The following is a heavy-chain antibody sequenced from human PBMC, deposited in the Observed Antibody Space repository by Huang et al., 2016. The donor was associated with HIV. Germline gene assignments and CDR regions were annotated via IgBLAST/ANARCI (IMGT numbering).Heavy chain of an antibody. CDR2: IKSKPDGGTT. CDR1: GFTFSNVW. D-gene: IGHD6-13*01. J-gene: IGHJ4*02. V-gene: IGHV3-15*01. Sequence: EVQLVESGGGLVKPGGSLRLSCAASGFTFSNVWMSWVRQTPGKGLEWVGRIKSKPDGGTTDFAAPVKGRCTISRDDSKNTLYLQMNSLKTEDTAVYYCSTWGLTAAGGNWGQGTLVTVSS. CDR3: STWGLTAAGGN.